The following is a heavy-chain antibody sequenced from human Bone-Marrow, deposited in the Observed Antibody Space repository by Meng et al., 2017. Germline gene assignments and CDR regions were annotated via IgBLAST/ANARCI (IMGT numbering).Heavy chain of an antibody. Sequence: SETLSLTCAVSGGSISSSNWWSWVRQPPGKGLEWMGEIYHSGSTNYNPSLKSRVTISENKSKNPFSLKLSSVTAADTAVYYCARDGWNYRGYYYGMDVWGQGTTVTVSS. CDR3: ARDGWNYRGYYYGMDV. CDR2: IYHSGST. J-gene: IGHJ6*02. D-gene: IGHD1-7*01. V-gene: IGHV4-4*02. CDR1: GGSISSSNW.